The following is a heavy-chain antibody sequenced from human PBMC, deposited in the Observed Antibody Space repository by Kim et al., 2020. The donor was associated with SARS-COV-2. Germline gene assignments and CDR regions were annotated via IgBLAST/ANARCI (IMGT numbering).Heavy chain of an antibody. CDR3: VKEVQSPPLGV. V-gene: IGHV3-64D*09. CDR1: GFTFSSFG. J-gene: IGHJ6*02. D-gene: IGHD1-1*01. Sequence: GGSLRLSCSASGFTFSSFGMHWVRQAPGKGLEFVSTISSNGGSTNYADPLKGRFTISRDNSKNTLYLQMMSLRTEDTAVYYCVKEVQSPPLGVGVHGT. CDR2: ISSNGGST.